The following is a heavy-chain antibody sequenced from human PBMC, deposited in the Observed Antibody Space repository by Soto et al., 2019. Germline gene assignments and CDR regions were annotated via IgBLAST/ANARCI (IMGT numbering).Heavy chain of an antibody. CDR2: ISSSSSTI. V-gene: IGHV3-48*02. J-gene: IGHJ6*02. CDR3: ARDTGTTIFGVVSYYYYYGMDV. D-gene: IGHD3-3*01. Sequence: GGSLRLSCAASGFTFSSYSMNWVRQAPGKGLEWVSYISSSSSTIYYADSVKGRFTISRDNAKNSLYLQMNSLRDEDTAVYYCARDTGTTIFGVVSYYYYYGMDVWGQGTTVTVSS. CDR1: GFTFSSYS.